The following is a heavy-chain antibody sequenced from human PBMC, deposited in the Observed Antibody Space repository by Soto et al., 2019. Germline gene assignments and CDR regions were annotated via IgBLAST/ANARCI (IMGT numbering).Heavy chain of an antibody. Sequence: GASVKVSCKASGGTFSSYAISWVRQAPGQGLEWMGGIIPIFGTANYAQKFQGRVTITADESTSTAYMELSSLRSEDTAVYYCARGGYYDILTGHNWFDPWGQGTLVTVSS. D-gene: IGHD3-9*01. CDR3: ARGGYYDILTGHNWFDP. V-gene: IGHV1-69*13. J-gene: IGHJ5*02. CDR1: GGTFSSYA. CDR2: IIPIFGTA.